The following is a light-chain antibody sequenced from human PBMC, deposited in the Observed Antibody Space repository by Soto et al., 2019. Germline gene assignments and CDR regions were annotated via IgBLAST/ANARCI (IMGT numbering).Light chain of an antibody. Sequence: QSALTQPASVSGSPGQSITISCTGTSSDVGGYNYVSWYHQHPGKAPKLMIYDVSNRPSGVSNRFSRSKSGNTASLSIPGLQAEDESDYYCSSYTSSSTLLYVFGTGTKVTVI. CDR1: SSDVGGYNY. CDR2: DVS. J-gene: IGLJ1*01. CDR3: SSYTSSSTLLYV. V-gene: IGLV2-14*01.